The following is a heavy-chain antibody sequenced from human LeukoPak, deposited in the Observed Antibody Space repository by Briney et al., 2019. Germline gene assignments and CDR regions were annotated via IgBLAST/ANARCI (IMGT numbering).Heavy chain of an antibody. Sequence: PGGSLRLSCAASGFTFSSYGMHWVRQAPGKGLEWVAVIWYDGSNKYYADSVEGRFTISRDNSKNTLYLQMDSLRAEDTAVYYCARAGYCSGGSCYGSDYWGQGTLVSVSS. V-gene: IGHV3-33*01. J-gene: IGHJ4*02. CDR1: GFTFSSYG. D-gene: IGHD2-15*01. CDR3: ARAGYCSGGSCYGSDY. CDR2: IWYDGSNK.